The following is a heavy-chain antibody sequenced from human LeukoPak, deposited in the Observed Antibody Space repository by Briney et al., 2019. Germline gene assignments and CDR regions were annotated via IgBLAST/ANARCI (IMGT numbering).Heavy chain of an antibody. CDR2: ISSSSNTI. J-gene: IGHJ4*02. D-gene: IGHD3-22*01. Sequence: PGGSLRLSCAASGFTFSSYEMNWVRQAPGKGLEWVSYISSSSNTIYYADSVKGRFTISRDNAKNSLYLQMNSLRAEDTAVYYCASLIPYYYDSSTYSPGDYWGQGTLVTVSS. CDR3: ASLIPYYYDSSTYSPGDY. CDR1: GFTFSSYE. V-gene: IGHV3-48*01.